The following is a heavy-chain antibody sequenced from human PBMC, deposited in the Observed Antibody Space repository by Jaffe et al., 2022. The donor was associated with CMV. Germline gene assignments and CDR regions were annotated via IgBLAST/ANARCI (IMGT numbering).Heavy chain of an antibody. V-gene: IGHV3-15*01. CDR2: IKSKTDGGTT. Sequence: EVQLVESGGGLVKPGGSLRLSCAASGFTFSNAWMSWVRQAPGKGLEWVGRIKSKTDGGTTDYAAPVKGRFTISRDDSKNTLYLQMNSLKTEDTAVYYCTTDYYDTDAFDIWGQGTMVTVSS. D-gene: IGHD3-22*01. J-gene: IGHJ3*02. CDR3: TTDYYDTDAFDI. CDR1: GFTFSNAW.